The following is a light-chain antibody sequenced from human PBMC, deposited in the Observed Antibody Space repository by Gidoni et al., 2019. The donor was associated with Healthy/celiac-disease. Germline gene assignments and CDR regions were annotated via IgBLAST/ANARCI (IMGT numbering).Light chain of an antibody. V-gene: IGKV1-39*01. CDR2: AAS. J-gene: IGKJ1*01. CDR3: QQSYSTRELT. CDR1: QSISSY. Sequence: DIQMTQSPSSLSASVGDRVTITCRASQSISSYLNWYQQKPGKAPKLLIYAASSLQSGVPSRFSGSGSGTDFTLTISSLQPEDFATYYCQQSYSTRELTFGQGTKVEIK.